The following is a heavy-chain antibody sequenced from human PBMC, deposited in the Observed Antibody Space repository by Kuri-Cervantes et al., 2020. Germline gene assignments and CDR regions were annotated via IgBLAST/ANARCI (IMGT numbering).Heavy chain of an antibody. V-gene: IGHV4-4*02. D-gene: IGHD1-26*01. CDR2: INHSGST. J-gene: IGHJ5*02. CDR3: ARNGVQWQRTWFDP. Sequence: SETLSLTCAVSGDSISSSDWWSWVRQPPGKGLEWIGEINHSGSTNYNPSLKSRVTISVDTSKNQFSLKLSSVTAADTAVYYCARNGVQWQRTWFDPWGQGTLVTVSS. CDR1: GDSISSSDW.